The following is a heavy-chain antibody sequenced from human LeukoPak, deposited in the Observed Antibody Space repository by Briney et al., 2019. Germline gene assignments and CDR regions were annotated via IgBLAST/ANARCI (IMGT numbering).Heavy chain of an antibody. CDR3: ARDQEGPYDFWSGYPNLDY. V-gene: IGHV1-18*01. J-gene: IGHJ4*02. CDR1: GYTFTSYG. Sequence: GASVKVSCKASGYTFTSYGISWVRQAPGQGLEWMGWISAYNGNTNYAQKLQGRVTMTTDTSTGTAYMELRSLRSDDTAVYYCARDQEGPYDFWSGYPNLDYWGQGTLVTVSS. D-gene: IGHD3-3*01. CDR2: ISAYNGNT.